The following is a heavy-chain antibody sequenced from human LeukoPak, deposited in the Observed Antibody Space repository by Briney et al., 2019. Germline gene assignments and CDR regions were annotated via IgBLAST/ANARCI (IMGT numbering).Heavy chain of an antibody. D-gene: IGHD2-2*01. V-gene: IGHV4-30-2*01. Sequence: TLSLTCTASGGSTNTGGYFWSWIRQPPGKGLEWIGYVFRTGRTSYNPSLDSRVTISLDRSRNQFSLRLASVTAADSAMYYCATEGQCGFTTCPGLQFWGQGILVSVSS. CDR1: GGSTNTGGYF. CDR2: VFRTGRT. J-gene: IGHJ4*02. CDR3: ATEGQCGFTTCPGLQF.